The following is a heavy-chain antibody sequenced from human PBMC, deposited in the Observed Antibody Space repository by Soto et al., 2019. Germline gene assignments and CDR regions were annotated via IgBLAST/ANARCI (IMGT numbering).Heavy chain of an antibody. CDR3: KCRPPPYYGMDV. Sequence: PGGSLRLCCAASGFSFKSAWMSWVRQAPGKGLEWVGRIKSKTDGGTTDYAAPVKGRFTIARDDSRNTLFLQMNSLKTEDTAVYYCKCRPPPYYGMDVWGQGTTGTVSS. CDR2: IKSKTDGGTT. D-gene: IGHD2-15*01. CDR1: GFSFKSAW. V-gene: IGHV3-15*01. J-gene: IGHJ6*02.